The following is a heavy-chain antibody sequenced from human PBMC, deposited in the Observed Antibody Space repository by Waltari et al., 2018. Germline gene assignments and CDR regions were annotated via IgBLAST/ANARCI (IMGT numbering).Heavy chain of an antibody. D-gene: IGHD3-16*02. V-gene: IGHV4-34*01. J-gene: IGHJ4*02. CDR3: ARAVWRGDYVWGSYRYKIFDY. Sequence: QVQLQQWGAGLLKPSETLSLTCAVYGGSFSGSYWSGIRQPPGTGREWIGEINHSGSTNYNPSLKSRVTISVDTSKNQFSLKLSSVTAADTAVYYCARAVWRGDYVWGSYRYKIFDYWGQGTLVTVSS. CDR1: GGSFSGSY. CDR2: INHSGST.